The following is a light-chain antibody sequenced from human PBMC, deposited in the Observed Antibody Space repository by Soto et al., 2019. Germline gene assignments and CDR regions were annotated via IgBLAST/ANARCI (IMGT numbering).Light chain of an antibody. V-gene: IGKV3-11*01. CDR3: QQRSNWPIT. Sequence: EIVLTQSPGTRSLSPGERATLSSRASQSVSIYLAWYQQKPGQAPRLLIYGTSSRATGIPARFSGSGSGTDFTLTISSLEPEDFAVYYCQQRSNWPITFGQGTRLEIK. CDR1: QSVSIY. CDR2: GTS. J-gene: IGKJ5*01.